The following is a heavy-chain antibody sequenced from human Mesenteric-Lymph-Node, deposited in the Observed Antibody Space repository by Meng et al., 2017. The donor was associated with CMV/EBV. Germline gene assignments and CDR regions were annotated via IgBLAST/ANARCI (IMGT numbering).Heavy chain of an antibody. D-gene: IGHD1-26*01. Sequence: CSVSGGCVSSGSYFWRWLRQPPGRGLECIGYIYYSGSTNYNPSLKRRVTISVDTSNKQFSLKLSSVTAADTAVYCGARGPGGGYAYWGQGTLVTVSS. CDR1: GGCVSSGSYF. V-gene: IGHV4-61*01. CDR2: IYYSGST. CDR3: ARGPGGGYAY. J-gene: IGHJ4*02.